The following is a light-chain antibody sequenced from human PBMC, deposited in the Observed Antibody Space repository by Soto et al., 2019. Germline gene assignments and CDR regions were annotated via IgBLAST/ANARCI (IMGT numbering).Light chain of an antibody. V-gene: IGKV3-20*01. Sequence: EIVLTQSPGTLSLSPGERATLSCRASQSVTRNYLAWYQQKPGQAPRLLIYGASSRATGIPDRFSGSGSGTDFTLTISRLEPEDFAVYYCQQHDGSSRVTFGGGTKVEIK. CDR3: QQHDGSSRVT. CDR2: GAS. CDR1: QSVTRNY. J-gene: IGKJ4*01.